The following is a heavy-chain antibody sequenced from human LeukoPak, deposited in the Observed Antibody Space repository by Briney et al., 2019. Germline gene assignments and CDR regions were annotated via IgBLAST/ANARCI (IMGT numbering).Heavy chain of an antibody. V-gene: IGHV4-30-2*01. CDR3: ARDSEASRLFDY. CDR2: IYHSGST. D-gene: IGHD2-21*01. Sequence: SQTLSLTCAVSGGSNSSGGYSWSWIRQPPGKGLEWIGYIYHSGSTYYNPSLKSRVTISVDRSKNQFSLKLSSVTAADTAVYYCARDSEASRLFDYWGQGTLVTVSS. J-gene: IGHJ4*02. CDR1: GGSNSSGGYS.